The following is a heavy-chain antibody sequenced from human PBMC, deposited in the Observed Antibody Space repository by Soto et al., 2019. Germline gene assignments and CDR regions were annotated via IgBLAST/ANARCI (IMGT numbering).Heavy chain of an antibody. J-gene: IGHJ4*02. V-gene: IGHV3-11*05. CDR3: ARDRDTYGHGCFDY. CDR2: ISTSGSNT. Sequence: QVQLVESGGGLVKPGGSLRLSCAASGFKFSDFYMTWIRQAPGKGLEWVSHISTSGSNTNYADSVKGRFTVSRDNANNALYLQMNNLRVEDTAVYFCARDRDTYGHGCFDYWGQGTLVTVSS. D-gene: IGHD2-8*01. CDR1: GFKFSDFY.